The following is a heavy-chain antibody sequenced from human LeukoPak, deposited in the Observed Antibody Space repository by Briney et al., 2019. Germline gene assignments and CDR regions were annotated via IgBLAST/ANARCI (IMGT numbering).Heavy chain of an antibody. D-gene: IGHD3-10*01. CDR2: IKQDGGEK. Sequence: GGTLRLSSAASGFTFSSYWMTWVRQAPGKGLEWVTNIKQDGGEKYYVDPVKGRFTISRDNAKNSLFLQMNSLRAEDTAVYYCASTYSSGNFDYWGQGTLVIVSS. V-gene: IGHV3-7*01. J-gene: IGHJ4*02. CDR3: ASTYSSGNFDY. CDR1: GFTFSSYW.